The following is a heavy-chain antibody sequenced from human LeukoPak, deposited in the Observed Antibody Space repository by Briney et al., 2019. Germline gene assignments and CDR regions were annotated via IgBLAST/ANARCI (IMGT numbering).Heavy chain of an antibody. Sequence: PSETLSLTCTVSGGSISSYYWSWIRQPPGKGLEWIGYIYYSGSTNYNPSLKSRVTISVDTSKNQFSLKLSSVTAADTAVYHCARTYSSSPYFDYWGQGTLVTVSS. CDR2: IYYSGST. D-gene: IGHD6-6*01. J-gene: IGHJ4*02. CDR1: GGSISSYY. CDR3: ARTYSSSPYFDY. V-gene: IGHV4-59*01.